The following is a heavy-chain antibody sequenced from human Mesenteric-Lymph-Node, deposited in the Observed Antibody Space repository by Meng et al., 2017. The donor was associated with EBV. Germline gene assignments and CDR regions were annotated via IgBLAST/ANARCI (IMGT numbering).Heavy chain of an antibody. D-gene: IGHD6-6*01. CDR3: VRDGRSSSAWSDWFDP. CDR2: IYHSGST. J-gene: IGHJ5*02. V-gene: IGHV4-61*08. CDR1: XGSVSSGGYY. Sequence: QVQLQESGPGLVNPSAXXXXXCXVLXGSVSSGGYYWSWIRQPPGKGLEWIGYIYHSGSTKYNPALSSRVIISVDKSKNQFSLNLSSVTAADTAVYYCVRDGRSSSAWSDWFDPWGQGTLVTVSS.